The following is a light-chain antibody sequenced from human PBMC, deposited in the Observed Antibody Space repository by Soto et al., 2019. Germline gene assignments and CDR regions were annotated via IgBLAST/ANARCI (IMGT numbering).Light chain of an antibody. CDR2: CAS. V-gene: IGKV3-15*01. CDR1: QSVRSN. CDR3: QQYNNWPLYT. J-gene: IGKJ2*01. Sequence: ETVMTQSPATLSVSPGERATLSCRASQSVRSNLAWYQQKPGQAPRLLIFCASTRATGIPARFSGSGSGTEFTLTISSLQSEDFAVYYCQQYNNWPLYTFGQGTKLEIK.